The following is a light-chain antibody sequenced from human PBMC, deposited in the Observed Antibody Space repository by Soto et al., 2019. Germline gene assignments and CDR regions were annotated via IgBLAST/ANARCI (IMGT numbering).Light chain of an antibody. V-gene: IGLV2-18*02. J-gene: IGLJ1*01. Sequence: QSALTQPPSVSGSPGQSVTISCTGTSSDVGSYDSVSWYQQPPGTVPKLMIYEVSNRPSGVPDRFSGSKSGNTASLTISGLQAEDEADYYCSPYTTSRTYVFGTGTQLTVL. CDR3: SPYTTSRTYV. CDR2: EVS. CDR1: SSDVGSYDS.